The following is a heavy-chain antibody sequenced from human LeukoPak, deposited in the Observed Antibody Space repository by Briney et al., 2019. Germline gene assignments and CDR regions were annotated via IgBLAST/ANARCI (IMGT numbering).Heavy chain of an antibody. CDR3: ARSLLWLPGVFDY. CDR1: GFTFSSYA. CDR2: IYSGGST. V-gene: IGHV3-66*01. J-gene: IGHJ4*02. D-gene: IGHD5-18*01. Sequence: PGGSLRLSCAASGFTFSSYAMSWVRQAPGKGLEWVSVIYSGGSTYYADSVKGRFTISRDNSKNTLYLQMNSLRAEDTAVYYCARSLLWLPGVFDYWGQGTLVTVSS.